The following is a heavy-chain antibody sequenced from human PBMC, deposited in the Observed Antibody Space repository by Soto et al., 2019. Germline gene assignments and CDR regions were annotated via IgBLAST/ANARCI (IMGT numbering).Heavy chain of an antibody. J-gene: IGHJ6*02. CDR1: GFTFSSYG. V-gene: IGHV3-30*18. Sequence: GGSLRLSCAASGFTFSSYGMHWVRQAPGKGLEWVAVISYDGSNKYYADSVKGRFTISRDNSKNTLYLQMNSLRAEDTAVYYCAKGGDCSSTSCYSSYYYGIDVWGQGTTVTVSS. CDR2: ISYDGSNK. D-gene: IGHD2-2*01. CDR3: AKGGDCSSTSCYSSYYYGIDV.